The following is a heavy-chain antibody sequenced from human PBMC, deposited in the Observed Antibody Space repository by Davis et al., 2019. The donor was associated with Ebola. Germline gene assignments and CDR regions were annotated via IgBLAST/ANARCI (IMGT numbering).Heavy chain of an antibody. CDR2: IRSKANSYAT. D-gene: IGHD4-17*01. CDR1: GFTFSGSA. CDR3: TSFYGDQDY. J-gene: IGHJ4*02. Sequence: GGSLRLSCAASGFTFSGSAMHWVRHSSGKGLEWVGRIRSKANSYATAYAASVKGRFTISRDDSKNTAYLQMNSLKTEDTAVYYCTSFYGDQDYWGQGTLVTVSS. V-gene: IGHV3-73*01.